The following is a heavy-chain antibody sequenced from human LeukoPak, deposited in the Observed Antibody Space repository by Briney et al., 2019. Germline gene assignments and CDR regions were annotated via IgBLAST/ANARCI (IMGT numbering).Heavy chain of an antibody. D-gene: IGHD6-19*01. V-gene: IGHV3-7*01. CDR3: ARSSGWLIVN. Sequence: GGSLRLSWAASGFIFSSSWMNWVRPPPGRGLEWVANINKEASEKNYGDSVRGRFTTPRDNAKNPLYLQVDSLMADGTAMYYCARSSGWLIVNWGQGTLVTVSS. CDR1: GFIFSSSW. CDR2: INKEASEK. J-gene: IGHJ4*02.